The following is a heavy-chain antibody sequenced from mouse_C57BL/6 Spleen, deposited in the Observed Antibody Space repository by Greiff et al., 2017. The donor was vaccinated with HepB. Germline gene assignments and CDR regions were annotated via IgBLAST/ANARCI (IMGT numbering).Heavy chain of an antibody. Sequence: EVKLVESVAELVRPGASVKLSCTASGFNIKNTYMHWVKQRPEQGLGWIGRIDPANGNTKYAPKFQGKATITADTSSNTAYLQLSSLTSEDTAIYYCASYYGTAWFAYWGQGTLVTVSA. CDR1: GFNIKNTY. V-gene: IGHV14-3*01. CDR3: ASYYGTAWFAY. D-gene: IGHD2-1*01. J-gene: IGHJ3*01. CDR2: IDPANGNT.